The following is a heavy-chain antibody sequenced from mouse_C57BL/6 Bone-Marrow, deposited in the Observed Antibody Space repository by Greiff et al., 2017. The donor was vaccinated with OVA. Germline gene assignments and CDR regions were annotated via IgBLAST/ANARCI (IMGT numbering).Heavy chain of an antibody. CDR1: GYTFTSYW. CDR3: VRDYDVRAMDY. CDR2: IHPNSGST. V-gene: IGHV1-64*01. J-gene: IGHJ4*01. D-gene: IGHD2-4*01. Sequence: VQLQQPGAELVKPGASVKLSCKASGYTFTSYWMHWVKQRPGQGLEWIGMIHPNSGSTNYNEKFKSKATLTVDKSSSTAYMQLSSLTSEDSAVYYCVRDYDVRAMDYWGQGTSVTVSS.